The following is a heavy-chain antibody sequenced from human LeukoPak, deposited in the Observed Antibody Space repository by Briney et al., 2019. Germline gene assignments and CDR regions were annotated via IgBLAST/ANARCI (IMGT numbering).Heavy chain of an antibody. CDR2: INHSGST. CDR1: GGSFSGYY. V-gene: IGHV4-34*01. Sequence: SETLSLTCAVYGGSFSGYYWSWIRQPPGKGLEWIGEINHSGSTNYNPSLKGRVTISVDTSKNQFSLKLSSVTAADTAVYYCARGRSLPYYYYYYMDVWGKGTTVTVSS. CDR3: ARGRSLPYYYYYYMDV. D-gene: IGHD1-14*01. J-gene: IGHJ6*03.